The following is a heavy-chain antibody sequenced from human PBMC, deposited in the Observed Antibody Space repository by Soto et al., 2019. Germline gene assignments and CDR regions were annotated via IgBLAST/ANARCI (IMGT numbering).Heavy chain of an antibody. CDR1: GFTFSSYA. Sequence: QVQLVESGGGVVQPGRSLRLSCAASGFTFSSYAMHWVRQAPGKGLEWVAVISYDGSNKYYADSVKGRFTISRDNSKNXLYLQMNSLRAEDTAVYYCAREKTRGQWLVFWFDPWGQGTLVTVSS. J-gene: IGHJ5*02. CDR2: ISYDGSNK. D-gene: IGHD6-19*01. V-gene: IGHV3-30-3*01. CDR3: AREKTRGQWLVFWFDP.